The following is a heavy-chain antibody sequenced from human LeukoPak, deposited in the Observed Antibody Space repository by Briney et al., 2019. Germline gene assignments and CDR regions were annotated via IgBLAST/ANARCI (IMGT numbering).Heavy chain of an antibody. CDR1: GGSISSGSYY. D-gene: IGHD6-13*01. V-gene: IGHV4-61*02. CDR2: IYTSGST. Sequence: SETLSLTCTVSGGSISSGSYYWSWIRQPAGKGLEWIGRIYTSGSTNYNPSLKSRVTISVDTSKNQFSLKLSSVTAADTAVYYCASTDSSSWNYWGQGNLVTVSS. CDR3: ASTDSSSWNY. J-gene: IGHJ4*02.